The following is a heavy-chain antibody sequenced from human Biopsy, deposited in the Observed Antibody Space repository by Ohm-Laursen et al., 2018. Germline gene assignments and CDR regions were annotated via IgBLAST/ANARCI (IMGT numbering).Heavy chain of an antibody. D-gene: IGHD3-10*01. J-gene: IGHJ6*02. CDR3: ARGGSGSGYYGMDV. V-gene: IGHV1-69*04. CDR2: IIPIVGIT. CDR1: GDTFSRSA. Sequence: SSVKVSCKASGDTFSRSAFFWVRQAPGQGLVYLGKIIPIVGITNHAQTFQGRITLTADKSTFMVYMELSRLRSDDTAIYYCARGGSGSGYYGMDVWGQGATVSVSS.